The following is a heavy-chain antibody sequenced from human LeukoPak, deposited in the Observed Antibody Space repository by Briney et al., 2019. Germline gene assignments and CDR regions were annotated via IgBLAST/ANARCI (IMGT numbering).Heavy chain of an antibody. V-gene: IGHV4-39*02. D-gene: IGHD2-15*01. CDR3: ARSGPYCSGGSCYAYAMDV. J-gene: IGHJ6*02. CDR2: IYYSGNT. Sequence: SETLSLTCSVSGGSISKSPYYWAWIRQTPGKGLEWIANIYYSGNTYYNLCLKSRVTISVDTSKNHFSLKLNSVTAADTAVYYCARSGPYCSGGSCYAYAMDVWGQGTTATVSS. CDR1: GGSISKSPYY.